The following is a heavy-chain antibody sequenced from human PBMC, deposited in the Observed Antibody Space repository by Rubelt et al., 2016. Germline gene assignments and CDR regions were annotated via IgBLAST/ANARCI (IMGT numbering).Heavy chain of an antibody. Sequence: QVQLQQWGAGLLKPSETLSLTCAVYGGSFSGYYWGWIRQPPGKGLEWIGSIYYSGSTYYNPSLKGRANISGDTAKNQLYMKLSAVTAADTAVYYWARLELREYYFDYWGQGTLVTVSS. D-gene: IGHD1-7*01. J-gene: IGHJ4*02. CDR3: ARLELREYYFDY. V-gene: IGHV4-34*01. CDR2: IYYSGST. CDR1: GGSFSGYY.